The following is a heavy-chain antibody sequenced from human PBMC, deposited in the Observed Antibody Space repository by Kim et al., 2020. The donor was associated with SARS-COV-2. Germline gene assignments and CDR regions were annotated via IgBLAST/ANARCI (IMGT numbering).Heavy chain of an antibody. D-gene: IGHD3-9*01. J-gene: IGHJ5*02. V-gene: IGHV1-24*01. CDR3: ATGSVLRYFDWFP. Sequence: YAQKFQGRVTMTEDTSTDTAYMELSSLRSEDTAVYYCATGSVLRYFDWFPWGQGTLVTVSS.